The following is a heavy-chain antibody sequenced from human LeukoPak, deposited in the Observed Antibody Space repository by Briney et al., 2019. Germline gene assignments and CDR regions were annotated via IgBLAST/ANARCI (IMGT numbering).Heavy chain of an antibody. D-gene: IGHD1-26*01. CDR1: GYSFTTYW. CDR2: IYPGDSDT. V-gene: IGHV5-51*01. J-gene: IGHJ4*02. Sequence: GESLKISCKGSGYSFTTYWIAWVRQMPGKGLEWMGVIYPGDSDTRYSPSFQGQVTLSADKSISTAYLQWSSLKASDTAIYYCARALVGAATLSYWGRGTLVTVSS. CDR3: ARALVGAATLSY.